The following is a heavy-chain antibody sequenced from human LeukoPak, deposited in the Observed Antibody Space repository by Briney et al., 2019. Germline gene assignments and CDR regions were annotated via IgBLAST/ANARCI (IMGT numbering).Heavy chain of an antibody. V-gene: IGHV3-30*04. CDR1: GFTFSSYA. J-gene: IGHJ6*03. Sequence: PGGSLRLSCAASGFTFSSYAMHWVRQAPGKGLEWVAVISYDGSNKYYADSVKGRFTISRDNSKNTLYLQMNSLRAEDTAVYYCASPPLWDSRYYYYMDVWGKGTTVTVSS. CDR3: ASPPLWDSRYYYYMDV. D-gene: IGHD6-13*01. CDR2: ISYDGSNK.